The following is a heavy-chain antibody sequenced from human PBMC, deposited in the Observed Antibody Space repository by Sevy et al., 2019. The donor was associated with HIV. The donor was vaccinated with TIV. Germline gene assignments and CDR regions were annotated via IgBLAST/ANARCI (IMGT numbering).Heavy chain of an antibody. CDR3: AKMQGGSYNYYGMDV. CDR1: GFIFSTYG. CDR2: ISFDGSDK. V-gene: IGHV3-30*18. Sequence: GGSLRLSCAASGFIFSTYGIHWARQAPGKGLEWVAVISFDGSDKYYADSVRGRFTISRDNSKNTLYLQMNSLRVEDTAIYYCAKMQGGSYNYYGMDVWGQGTTVTVSS. D-gene: IGHD1-26*01. J-gene: IGHJ6*02.